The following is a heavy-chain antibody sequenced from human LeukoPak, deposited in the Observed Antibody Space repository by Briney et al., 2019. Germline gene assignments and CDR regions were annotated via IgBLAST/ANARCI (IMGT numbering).Heavy chain of an antibody. D-gene: IGHD4-17*01. Sequence: GASVKVSCKASGYTFTSYGISWVRQAPGQGLEGMGWISAYNGNTNYAQKLQGRVTMTKDTSTSTAYMELRSLRSDDTAVYSCARDRRDYGELVDIWGQGTMVTVSS. CDR2: ISAYNGNT. CDR1: GYTFTSYG. CDR3: ARDRRDYGELVDI. J-gene: IGHJ3*02. V-gene: IGHV1-18*01.